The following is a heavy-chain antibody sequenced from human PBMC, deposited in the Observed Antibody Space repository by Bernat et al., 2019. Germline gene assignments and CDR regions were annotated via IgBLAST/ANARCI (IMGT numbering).Heavy chain of an antibody. D-gene: IGHD6-19*01. V-gene: IGHV3-23*01. CDR2: ISGSGGNT. CDR1: GFTFRTYA. J-gene: IGHJ4*02. CDR3: AKDQWIAVVDTWELY. Sequence: EVQLLESGGGLVQPGGSLRLSCAASGFTFRTYAMSWVRQAPGKGLEWVSAISGSGGNTYYADSVKGRFTISRDNSKNTLYLQMNSLRAEDTAVYYCAKDQWIAVVDTWELYWGQGTLVTVSS.